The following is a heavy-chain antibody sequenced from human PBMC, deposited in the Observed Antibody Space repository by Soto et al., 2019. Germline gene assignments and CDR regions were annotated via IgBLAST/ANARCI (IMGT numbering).Heavy chain of an antibody. D-gene: IGHD4-17*01. J-gene: IGHJ4*02. CDR3: ARRTVTTYHYFDY. V-gene: IGHV3-21*01. CDR1: GFTFSSSD. Sequence: EVQVVESGGGLVKPGGSLRLSCAASGFTFSSSDMNWVRQAPGKGLEWVSSIDTGTRHVYYADSVRGRFTLSRDDAKNSLYLQMNSRRVEDTALYYCARRTVTTYHYFDYWGQGTLVTVSS. CDR2: IDTGTRHV.